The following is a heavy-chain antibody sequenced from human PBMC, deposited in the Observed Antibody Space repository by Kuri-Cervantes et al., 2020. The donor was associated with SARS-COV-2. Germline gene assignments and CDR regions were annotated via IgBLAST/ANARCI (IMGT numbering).Heavy chain of an antibody. Sequence: ESLKISCTVSGGSISSSSYYWGWIRQPPGKGLEWVGSIYYSGSTYYNPSLKSRVTISVDTSKNQFSLKLSSVTAADTAVYYCARASSIVVVPAAPFDYWGQGTLVTVSS. CDR2: IYYSGST. D-gene: IGHD2-2*01. CDR3: ARASSIVVVPAAPFDY. V-gene: IGHV4-39*07. J-gene: IGHJ4*02. CDR1: GGSISSSSYY.